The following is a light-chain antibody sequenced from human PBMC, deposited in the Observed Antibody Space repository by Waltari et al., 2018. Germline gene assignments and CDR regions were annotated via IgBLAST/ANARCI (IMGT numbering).Light chain of an antibody. J-gene: IGLJ2*01. Sequence: QSALTQPRSVSGSPGQSVTVSCTGSSSDFRRFNFVYWYQQHPGQAPKLILYDVNKRPSGVPDRFAGSKSGGTAYLTITGLQADDEADYYCCSNVYYYSLAFGGGTKVTVL. CDR2: DVN. V-gene: IGLV2-11*01. CDR3: CSNVYYYSLA. CDR1: SSDFRRFNF.